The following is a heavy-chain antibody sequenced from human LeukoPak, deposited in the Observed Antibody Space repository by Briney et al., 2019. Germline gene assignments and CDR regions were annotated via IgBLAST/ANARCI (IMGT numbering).Heavy chain of an antibody. D-gene: IGHD3-10*01. Sequence: PSETLSLTCTVSGSSISRYYWSWLRQPPGKGLEWIGYIYHSGSTNYNPSLKSRVTISLDTSKNQFSLKLSSVTAADTAVYYCARDRPYYYGSGSYYDGFDSWGQGTLATVSS. CDR1: GSSISRYY. J-gene: IGHJ4*02. CDR3: ARDRPYYYGSGSYYDGFDS. CDR2: IYHSGST. V-gene: IGHV4-59*01.